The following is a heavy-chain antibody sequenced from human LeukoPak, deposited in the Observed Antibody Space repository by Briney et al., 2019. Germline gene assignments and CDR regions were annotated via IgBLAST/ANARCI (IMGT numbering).Heavy chain of an antibody. CDR1: GGSISSSSYY. CDR2: IYYSGST. CDR3: ARDMRDYDILDDAFDI. Sequence: KPSETLSLTCTVSGGSISSSSYYWGWIRQPPGKGLEWIGSIYYSGSTYYNPSLKSRVTISVDTSKNQFSLKLSSVTAADTAVYYCARDMRDYDILDDAFDIWGQGTMVTVSS. V-gene: IGHV4-39*07. D-gene: IGHD3-9*01. J-gene: IGHJ3*02.